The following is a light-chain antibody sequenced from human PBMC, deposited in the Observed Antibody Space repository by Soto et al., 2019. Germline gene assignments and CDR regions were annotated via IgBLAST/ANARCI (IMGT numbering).Light chain of an antibody. CDR2: DAS. Sequence: ETVLTQSPATLSLSPGESATLSCRASQSVTTYLAWYQQKPGQAPRLLIYDASVRATGIPARFSASGSGTDFTLTISRLEPEDFAVYYCQQRSNWPPEITFGQGTRLEIK. V-gene: IGKV3-11*01. J-gene: IGKJ5*01. CDR3: QQRSNWPPEIT. CDR1: QSVTTY.